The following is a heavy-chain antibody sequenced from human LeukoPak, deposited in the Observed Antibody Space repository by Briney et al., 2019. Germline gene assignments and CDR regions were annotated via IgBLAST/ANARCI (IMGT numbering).Heavy chain of an antibody. CDR3: AREDGDGDYADAFDI. J-gene: IGHJ3*02. CDR1: GGTFSSYA. V-gene: IGHV1-69*13. D-gene: IGHD4-17*01. Sequence: GASVKVSCKASGGTFSSYAISWVRQAPGQGLEWMGRIIPIFGTANYAQKFQGRVTITADESASTAYMELSSLRSEDTAVYYCAREDGDGDYADAFDIWGQGTMVTVSS. CDR2: IIPIFGTA.